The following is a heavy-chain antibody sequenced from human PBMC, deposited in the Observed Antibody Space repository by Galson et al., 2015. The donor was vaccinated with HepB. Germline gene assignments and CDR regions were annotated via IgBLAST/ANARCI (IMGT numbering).Heavy chain of an antibody. V-gene: IGHV3-30*04. CDR3: ARDPEARVLAVVDIWFGA. CDR2: ISYDGSNK. J-gene: IGHJ5*02. D-gene: IGHD2-15*01. CDR1: GFTFSSYA. Sequence: SLRLSCAASGFTFSSYALHWVRQAPGKGLEWVAVISYDGSNKNYADSVKGRFTISRDESRNTLHLQMNSLRAEDTALYFCARDPEARVLAVVDIWFGAWGLGIMVTVSS.